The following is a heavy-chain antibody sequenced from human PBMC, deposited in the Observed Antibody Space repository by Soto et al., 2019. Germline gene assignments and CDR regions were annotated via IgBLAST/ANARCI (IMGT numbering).Heavy chain of an antibody. Sequence: GESLKISCQGSGYTFSNYWIGWVRQMPGKGLEWMGITYPGDSDTTYSPSFQGQVTISADKSISTAYLQWSSLKASDTAMYYCARHCGGGSCYGDYWGQGTLVTVSS. CDR3: ARHCGGGSCYGDY. CDR1: GYTFSNYW. V-gene: IGHV5-51*01. CDR2: TYPGDSDT. J-gene: IGHJ4*02. D-gene: IGHD2-15*01.